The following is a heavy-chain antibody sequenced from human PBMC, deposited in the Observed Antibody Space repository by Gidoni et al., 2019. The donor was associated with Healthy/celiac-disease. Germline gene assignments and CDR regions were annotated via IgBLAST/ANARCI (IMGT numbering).Heavy chain of an antibody. D-gene: IGHD2-2*01. CDR2: IYYSGST. Sequence: QVQLQESGPGLVKPSQTLSLTCTVSGGSISRGDYYWSWIRQPPGKGLEWIGYIYYSGSTYYNPSLKSRVTISVDTSKNQFSLKLSSVTAADTAVYYCARDQGGGAYQLLHAFDIWGQGTMVTVSS. J-gene: IGHJ3*02. V-gene: IGHV4-30-4*01. CDR3: ARDQGGGAYQLLHAFDI. CDR1: GGSISRGDYY.